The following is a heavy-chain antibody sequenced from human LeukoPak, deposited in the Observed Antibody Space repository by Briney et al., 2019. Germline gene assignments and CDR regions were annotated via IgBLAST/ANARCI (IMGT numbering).Heavy chain of an antibody. J-gene: IGHJ6*04. CDR2: ISSGGSTT. Sequence: GGSLRLSCAASGFTFSSYEMNWVRQAPGKGLEWVSYISSGGSTTYYADSVKGRFTISRDNAKNSLYLQMNSLRAEDTAVYYCAELGITMIGGVWGKGTTVTISS. V-gene: IGHV3-48*03. CDR3: AELGITMIGGV. CDR1: GFTFSSYE. D-gene: IGHD3-10*02.